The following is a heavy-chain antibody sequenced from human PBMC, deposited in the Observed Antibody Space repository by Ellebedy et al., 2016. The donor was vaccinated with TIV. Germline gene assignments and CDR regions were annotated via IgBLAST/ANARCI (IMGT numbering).Heavy chain of an antibody. CDR1: GFTFTTYW. J-gene: IGHJ4*02. Sequence: PGGSLRLSCAASGFTFTTYWMTWVRQAPGKGLEWVANIHPEGAEKYFLDSVKGRFTTSRDNAKNSLYLQMNSLRVEDTAVYYCARDGLRAAADYWGQGTLVIVSS. V-gene: IGHV3-7*01. D-gene: IGHD3/OR15-3a*01. CDR3: ARDGLRAAADY. CDR2: IHPEGAEK.